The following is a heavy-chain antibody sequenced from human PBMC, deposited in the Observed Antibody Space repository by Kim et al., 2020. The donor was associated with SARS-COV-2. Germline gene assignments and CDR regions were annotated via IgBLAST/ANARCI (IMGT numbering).Heavy chain of an antibody. J-gene: IGHJ4*02. V-gene: IGHV1-3*01. CDR3: ARGRSPLFDY. CDR1: GYSFTKYA. CDR2: ITAVSGST. Sequence: ASVKVSCKASGYSFTKYAIHWLRQAPGQRPEWLGWITAVSGSTRYSQTFQDRATITRDTSATTVYMALSSLRSEGTGVYFCARGRSPLFDYWGQGTLVTVSS.